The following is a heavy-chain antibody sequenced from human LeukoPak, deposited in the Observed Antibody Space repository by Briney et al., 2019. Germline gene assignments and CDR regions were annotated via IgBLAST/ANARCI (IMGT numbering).Heavy chain of an antibody. Sequence: PGGSLRLSCAASGFTFSSYAMSWVRQAPGKGLEWVLAISGSGGSTYYADSVKGRFTISRDNSKNTLYLQMNSLRAEDTAVYYCAKAQLERREDFYFDYWGQGTLVTVSS. D-gene: IGHD1-1*01. CDR2: ISGSGGST. J-gene: IGHJ4*02. CDR1: GFTFSSYA. CDR3: AKAQLERREDFYFDY. V-gene: IGHV3-23*01.